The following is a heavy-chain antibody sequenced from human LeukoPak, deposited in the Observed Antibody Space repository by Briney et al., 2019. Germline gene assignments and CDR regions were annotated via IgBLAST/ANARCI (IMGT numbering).Heavy chain of an antibody. V-gene: IGHV3-53*01. CDR1: GFTVSSND. CDR2: IYSGGST. J-gene: IGHJ5*02. Sequence: PGGSLRLSCEASGFTVSSNDMSWVRQAPGKGLEWVSVIYSGGSTDYADSVKGRFTISRDNSKNTLFLQMNSLRAEDTAIYYCARGPRGFDPWGQGTLVTVSS. CDR3: ARGPRGFDP.